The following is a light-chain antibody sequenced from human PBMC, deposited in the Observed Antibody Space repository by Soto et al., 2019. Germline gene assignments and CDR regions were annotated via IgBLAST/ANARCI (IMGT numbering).Light chain of an antibody. V-gene: IGKV3-20*01. Sequence: EIAMTQSPGTLSLSPGERATLSCRASQSVSSSYFAWYQQKPGQPPRLLIYGATSRATGIPDRFSGSGSGTDFTLTISRLEPEDYAVYYCQQYGSSWTFGQGTKVEIK. CDR1: QSVSSSY. CDR2: GAT. J-gene: IGKJ1*01. CDR3: QQYGSSWT.